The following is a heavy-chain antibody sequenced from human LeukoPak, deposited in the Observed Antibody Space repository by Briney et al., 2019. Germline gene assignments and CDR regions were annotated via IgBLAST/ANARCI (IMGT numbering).Heavy chain of an antibody. CDR1: GGSISSSSYY. V-gene: IGHV4-39*01. Sequence: SETLSLTCTVSGGSISSSSYYWGWIRQPPGQGLEWIGSIYYSGSTYYNPSLKSRVTISVDTSKNQFSLKLSSVTAADTAVYYCARHTIWSGYYTGAFDYWGQGTLVTVSS. J-gene: IGHJ4*02. CDR2: IYYSGST. D-gene: IGHD3-3*01. CDR3: ARHTIWSGYYTGAFDY.